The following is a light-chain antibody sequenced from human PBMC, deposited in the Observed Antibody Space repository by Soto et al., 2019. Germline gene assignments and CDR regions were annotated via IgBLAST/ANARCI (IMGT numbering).Light chain of an antibody. Sequence: EIVMTQSPATLSVSPGERATLSCRASQSVSSNLGWYQQKPGQAPSLLIYGASTRAAGNPARFSGSGSGTEFTLTISSLQSEDFAVYFCQQYNNWPLTFGGGTKVESK. V-gene: IGKV3-15*01. CDR2: GAS. CDR3: QQYNNWPLT. J-gene: IGKJ4*01. CDR1: QSVSSN.